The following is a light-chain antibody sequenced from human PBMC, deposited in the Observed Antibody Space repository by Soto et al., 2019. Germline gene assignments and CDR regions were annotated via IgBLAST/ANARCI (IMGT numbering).Light chain of an antibody. CDR3: QQHNQWPIT. Sequence: EIVLTQSQATLSVSPLERASLSCRASQSVGNYLAWYQRKAGQAPRLLIYHVSTRATGIPARFSGSGSGTEFTLTINSLQSEDFAVYYCQQHNQWPITFGQGTRLEI. CDR2: HVS. V-gene: IGKV3D-15*01. J-gene: IGKJ5*01. CDR1: QSVGNY.